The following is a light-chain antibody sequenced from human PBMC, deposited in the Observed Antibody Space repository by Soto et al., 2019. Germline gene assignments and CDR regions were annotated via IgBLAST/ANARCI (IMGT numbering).Light chain of an antibody. CDR2: KTS. J-gene: IGKJ4*01. V-gene: IGKV1-5*03. CDR3: QQYKSYSVT. CDR1: QSLDDW. Sequence: DIQMTQSPSSLSASVGDTVTITCRASQSLDDWLAWYQHKPGTAPKLLIYKTSTLDSGVPSRFSGSGSGTEFTLTISSLLPDDFATYYCQQYKSYSVTFGGGTKVEVK.